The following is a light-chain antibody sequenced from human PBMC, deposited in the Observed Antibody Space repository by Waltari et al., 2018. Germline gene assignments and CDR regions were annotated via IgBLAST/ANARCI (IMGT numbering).Light chain of an antibody. CDR2: EVS. V-gene: IGLV2-14*01. CDR3: NSYTGSSSWV. Sequence: QSALTQPASVSGSPGQSITIPCTGTSSDVGFYNYVPWYQQHPGKAPKLIIYEVSERPSGVSDRFSGSKSGNTASLTISGLQAEDEADYYCNSYTGSSSWVFGGGTKLAVL. J-gene: IGLJ3*02. CDR1: SSDVGFYNY.